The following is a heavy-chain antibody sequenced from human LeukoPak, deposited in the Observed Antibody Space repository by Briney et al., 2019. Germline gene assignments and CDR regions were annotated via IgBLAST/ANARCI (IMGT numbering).Heavy chain of an antibody. J-gene: IGHJ4*02. CDR3: AKEPDSSGYHPFDY. D-gene: IGHD3-22*01. CDR1: GFTFSSYW. CDR2: INSDGSST. V-gene: IGHV3-74*01. Sequence: GGSLRLSCAASGFTFSSYWMHWVRQAPGKGLVWVSRINSDGSSTSYADSVKGRFTISRDNAKNTLYLQMNSLRAEDTAVYCCAKEPDSSGYHPFDYWGQGTLVTVSS.